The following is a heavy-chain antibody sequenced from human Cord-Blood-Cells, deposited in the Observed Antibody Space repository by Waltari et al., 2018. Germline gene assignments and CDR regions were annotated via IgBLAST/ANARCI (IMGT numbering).Heavy chain of an antibody. D-gene: IGHD5-12*01. CDR3: ARARYSGYGDAFDI. CDR2: IYSGGST. Sequence: EVQLVESGGGLVQPGGSLRLSCAASGFTVSSNYISWVRQAPGKGVEWVSVIYSGGSTYYADSVKGRFTISRDNSKNTLYLQMNSLRAEDTAVYYCARARYSGYGDAFDIWGQGTMVTVSS. V-gene: IGHV3-66*01. CDR1: GFTVSSNY. J-gene: IGHJ3*02.